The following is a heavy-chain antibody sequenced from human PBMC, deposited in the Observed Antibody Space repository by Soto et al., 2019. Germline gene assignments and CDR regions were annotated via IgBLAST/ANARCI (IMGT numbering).Heavy chain of an antibody. CDR1: GFTVSSNY. Sequence: GGSLRLSCAASGFTVSSNYMSWVRQAPGKGLEWVSVIYSGGSTYYADSVKGRFTISRHNSKNTLYLQMNSLRAEDTAVYYCAREKATVTLPDYYYYYMDVWGKGTTVTVSS. V-gene: IGHV3-53*04. CDR2: IYSGGST. CDR3: AREKATVTLPDYYYYYMDV. D-gene: IGHD4-17*01. J-gene: IGHJ6*03.